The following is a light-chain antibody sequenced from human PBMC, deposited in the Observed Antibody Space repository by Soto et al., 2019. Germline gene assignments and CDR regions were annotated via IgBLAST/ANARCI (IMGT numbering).Light chain of an antibody. Sequence: RMTESPSSISASTGDRINIACRASQGISSYLAWYQQKPGKAPKLLIYAASTLQSGAPSRFSGSGSGTDFTPTISCLQYEDFALYYCQKYHNLWTFGQGTRVDIK. V-gene: IGKV1-8*01. CDR3: QKYHNLWT. CDR2: AAS. CDR1: QGISSY. J-gene: IGKJ1*01.